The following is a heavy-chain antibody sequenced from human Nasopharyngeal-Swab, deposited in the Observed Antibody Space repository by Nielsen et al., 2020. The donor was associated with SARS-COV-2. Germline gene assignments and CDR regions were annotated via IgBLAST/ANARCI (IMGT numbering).Heavy chain of an antibody. V-gene: IGHV4-34*01. CDR1: GGSFSGYY. Sequence: SQTHPLTCAVYGGSFSGYYWSWIRQPPGKALEWIGEINHSGSTNYHPSLKSRVTISVDTSKNQFSLKLSSVTAADTAVYYCARGPAAGNHSYWFDPWGQGTLVTVSS. D-gene: IGHD6-13*01. CDR3: ARGPAAGNHSYWFDP. J-gene: IGHJ5*02. CDR2: INHSGST.